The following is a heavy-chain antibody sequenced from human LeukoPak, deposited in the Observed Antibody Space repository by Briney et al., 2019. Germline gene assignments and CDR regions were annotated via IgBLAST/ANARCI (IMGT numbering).Heavy chain of an antibody. V-gene: IGHV6-1*01. D-gene: IGHD7-27*01. CDR1: GDSVSSNSAA. CDR2: TSYRSRWYN. J-gene: IGHJ3*02. Sequence: SQTLSLTCAISGDSVSSNSAAWNWIRQSPSAGLEWLGRTSYRSRWYNDFALSVKSRITINPDTTKNQFSLRLNSVTPEDTAVYYCARDPAGDLAFDIWGQGTMVTVSS. CDR3: ARDPAGDLAFDI.